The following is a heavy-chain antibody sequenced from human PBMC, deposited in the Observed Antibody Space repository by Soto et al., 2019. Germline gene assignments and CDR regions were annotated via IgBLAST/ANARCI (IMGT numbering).Heavy chain of an antibody. CDR2: ISAYNGNT. V-gene: IGHV1-18*01. D-gene: IGHD1-26*01. J-gene: IGHJ4*02. CDR3: ARAYSGSYYGSRFDY. CDR1: GYTFTSYG. Sequence: ASVKVSCKASGYTFTSYGISWVRQAPGQGLEWMGWISAYNGNTNYAQKFQGRVTLTTDTSTSTAYMELRSLTSDDTAVYYCARAYSGSYYGSRFDYWGQGTLVTVSS.